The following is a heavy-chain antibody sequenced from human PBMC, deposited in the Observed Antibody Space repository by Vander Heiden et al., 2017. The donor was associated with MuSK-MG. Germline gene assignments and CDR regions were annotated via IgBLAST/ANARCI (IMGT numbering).Heavy chain of an antibody. J-gene: IGHJ4*02. D-gene: IGHD2-15*01. Sequence: EVQLVESGGGLVKPGGSLRLSCAASGFTFSSYSMNGVRQAPGKGLEWVASISSSSSYIYYADSVKGRFTISRDNAKNSLYLQMNSLRAEDTAVYYCARGLGVVAAIFDYWCQGTLVTVSS. CDR2: ISSSSSYI. CDR3: ARGLGVVAAIFDY. V-gene: IGHV3-21*01. CDR1: GFTFSSYS.